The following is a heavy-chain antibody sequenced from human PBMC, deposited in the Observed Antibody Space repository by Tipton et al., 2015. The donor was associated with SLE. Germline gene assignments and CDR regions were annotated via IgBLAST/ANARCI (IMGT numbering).Heavy chain of an antibody. Sequence: TLSLTCTVSGGSISSGDYYWSWIRLPPGKGLEWIGHIYTSGSTNYNPSLKSRVTISVDTSKNQFSLKLSSVTAADTAVYYCARDRRGSRAPTYWYVDLWGRGTLDTVYS. CDR3: ARDRRGSRAPTYWYVDL. J-gene: IGHJ2*01. CDR1: GGSISSGDYY. CDR2: IYTSGST. D-gene: IGHD6-13*01. V-gene: IGHV4-61*09.